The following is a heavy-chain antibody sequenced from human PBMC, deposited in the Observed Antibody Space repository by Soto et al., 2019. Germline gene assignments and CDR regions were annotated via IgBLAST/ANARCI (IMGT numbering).Heavy chain of an antibody. V-gene: IGHV1-69*12. Sequence: QVQLVQSGAEVKKPGSSVKISCKASGGTFRTNAFSWVRQDPGQGLEWMGGIIPIFPTPDYAQKFQSRVTITADESTTTTYMELSSLRSEDTAIYYCARDKDRLQLGGNYYYIMDVWGQGTTVTVSS. CDR2: IIPIFPTP. CDR1: GGTFRTNA. CDR3: ARDKDRLQLGGNYYYIMDV. D-gene: IGHD1-1*01. J-gene: IGHJ6*02.